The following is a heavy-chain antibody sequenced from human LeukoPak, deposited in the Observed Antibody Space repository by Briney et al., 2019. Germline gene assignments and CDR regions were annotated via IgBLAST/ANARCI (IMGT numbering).Heavy chain of an antibody. CDR2: ISGSGGST. D-gene: IGHD2-2*01. CDR3: AKNPNVVVVVPAAIAPFDY. V-gene: IGHV3-23*01. Sequence: PGGSLRLSCAASGFTFSSYAMSWVRQAPGKGLEWVSAISGSGGSTYYADSVKGRFTISRDNSKNTLYLQMNSLRAEDTAVYYCAKNPNVVVVVPAAIAPFDYWGQGTLVTVSS. CDR1: GFTFSSYA. J-gene: IGHJ4*02.